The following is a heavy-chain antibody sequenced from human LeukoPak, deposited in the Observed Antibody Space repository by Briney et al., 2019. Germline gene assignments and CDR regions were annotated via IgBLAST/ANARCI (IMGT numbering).Heavy chain of an antibody. Sequence: PGGSLRLSCAASGFTFSSYSMNWVRQAPGKGLEWVSSISSSSSYIYYADSVKGRFTISRDNAKNSLYLQMNSLRAEDTALYYCARTYNSGWSYYFDYWGQGTLVTVSS. CDR1: GFTFSSYS. CDR2: ISSSSSYI. V-gene: IGHV3-21*01. CDR3: ARTYNSGWSYYFDY. J-gene: IGHJ4*02. D-gene: IGHD6-19*01.